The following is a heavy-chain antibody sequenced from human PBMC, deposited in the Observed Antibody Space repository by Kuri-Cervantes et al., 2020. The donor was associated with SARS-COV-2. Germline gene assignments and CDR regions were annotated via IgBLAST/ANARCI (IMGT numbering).Heavy chain of an antibody. CDR3: ARGSRGSSSYVD. CDR2: INHSGGT. CDR1: GGSFSGYY. V-gene: IGHV4-34*01. Sequence: SQTLSLTCAVYGGSFSGYYWSWIRQPPGKGPEWIGEINHSGGTNYNPSLKSRVTISVDTSKNQFSLKLSSVTAADTAVYYCARGSRGSSSYVDWGQGTLVTVSS. J-gene: IGHJ4*02. D-gene: IGHD6-6*01.